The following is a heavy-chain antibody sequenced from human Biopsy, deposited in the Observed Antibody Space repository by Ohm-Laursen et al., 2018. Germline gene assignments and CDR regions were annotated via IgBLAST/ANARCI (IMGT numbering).Heavy chain of an antibody. J-gene: IGHJ1*01. CDR2: NIPILGTG. D-gene: IGHD3-9*01. CDR3: ATKLTGYFHH. Sequence: SVKVSYKVPGGTFSNYGVNWVRQAPGQGLEWLGGNIPILGTGNYAQKFQDRVTVAADTSTSTATMELRSLRSDDTAVYYCATKLTGYFHHWGQGTLVIVSS. V-gene: IGHV1-69*06. CDR1: GGTFSNYG.